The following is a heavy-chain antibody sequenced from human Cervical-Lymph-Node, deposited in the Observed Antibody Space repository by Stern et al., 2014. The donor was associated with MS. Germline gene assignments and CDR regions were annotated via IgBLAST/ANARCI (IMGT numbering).Heavy chain of an antibody. CDR1: GGTFSSSYA. D-gene: IGHD2-15*01. V-gene: IGHV1-69*09. J-gene: IGHJ5*02. Sequence: VQLVESGAEVKKPGSSVNVSCKASGGTFSSSYAIPWMRQAPGQGLAWMGRIIPILGLPNYAQKFQGRVTITADTSTSTAYMELSSLRSEDTAVYYCARGVVSNRAAATLHNLFDPWGQGTLVTVSS. CDR2: IIPILGLP. CDR3: ARGVVSNRAAATLHNLFDP.